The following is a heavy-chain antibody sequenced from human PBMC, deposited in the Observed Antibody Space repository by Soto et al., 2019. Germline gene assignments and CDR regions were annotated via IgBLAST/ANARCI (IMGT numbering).Heavy chain of an antibody. Sequence: SETLSLTCTVSGGSISSGDYYWSWIRQPPGKGLEWIGYIYYSGSTYYNPSLKSRVAISVDTSKNQFSLKLSSVTAADTAVYDCARAQSRRRGLDYWGQGTLVTVSS. D-gene: IGHD3-10*01. CDR2: IYYSGST. CDR3: ARAQSRRRGLDY. V-gene: IGHV4-30-4*01. CDR1: GGSISSGDYY. J-gene: IGHJ4*02.